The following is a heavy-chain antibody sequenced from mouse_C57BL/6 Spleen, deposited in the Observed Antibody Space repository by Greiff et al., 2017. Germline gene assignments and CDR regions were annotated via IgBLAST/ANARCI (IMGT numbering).Heavy chain of an antibody. CDR1: GYTFTDYE. CDR3: TRPYGNYWYFDV. J-gene: IGHJ1*03. Sequence: QVHVKQSGAELVRPGASVTLSCKASGYTFTDYEMHWVKQTPVHGLEWIGAIDPETGGTAYNQKFKGKAILTADKSSSTAYMELRSLTSEDSAVYYCTRPYGNYWYFDVWGTGTTVTVSS. V-gene: IGHV1-15*01. D-gene: IGHD2-1*01. CDR2: IDPETGGT.